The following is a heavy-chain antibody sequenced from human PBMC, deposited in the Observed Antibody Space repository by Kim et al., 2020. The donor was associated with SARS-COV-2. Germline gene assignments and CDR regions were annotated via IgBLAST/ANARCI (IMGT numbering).Heavy chain of an antibody. CDR1: GGSISSYY. CDR3: ARGGYDYIWGSYRPDYYYYYMDV. V-gene: IGHV4-59*01. D-gene: IGHD3-16*02. J-gene: IGHJ6*03. Sequence: SETLSLTCTVSGGSISSYYWSWIRQPPGKGLEWIGYIYYSGSTNYNPSLKSRVTISVDTSKNQFSLKLSSVTAADMAVYYCARGGYDYIWGSYRPDYYYYYMDVWGKGTTVTVSS. CDR2: IYYSGST.